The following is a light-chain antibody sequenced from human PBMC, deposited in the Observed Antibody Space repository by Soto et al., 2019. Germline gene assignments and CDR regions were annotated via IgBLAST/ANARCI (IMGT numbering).Light chain of an antibody. CDR3: SSYRAGGTYV. V-gene: IGLV2-14*03. CDR1: SSDVGGYKY. CDR2: EVS. J-gene: IGLJ1*01. Sequence: QYVLTQPASVSGSPGQSITISCTGTSSDVGGYKYVSWYQQHPGKAPKLMIYEVSNRPSGVSNRFSGSKSGNTASLTISGLQAEDEADYYCSSYRAGGTYVFGSGTKLTVL.